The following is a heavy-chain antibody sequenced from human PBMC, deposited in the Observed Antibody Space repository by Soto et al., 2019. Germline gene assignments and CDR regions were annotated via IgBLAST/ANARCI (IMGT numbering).Heavy chain of an antibody. J-gene: IGHJ4*02. CDR1: GDSISSSVW. V-gene: IGHV4-4*02. CDR3: ARKAWVRFDY. D-gene: IGHD7-27*01. Sequence: SETLSLTCAVSGDSISSSVWWTWVRQPPGKGLEWIGEVFHTGNTNYNPSLKSRVTMSVDKSTNEFSLKVTSVTAADTAIYYCARKAWVRFDYWGPGALVTV. CDR2: VFHTGNT.